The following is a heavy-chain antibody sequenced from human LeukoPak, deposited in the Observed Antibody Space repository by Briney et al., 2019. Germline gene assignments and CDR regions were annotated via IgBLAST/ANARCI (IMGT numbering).Heavy chain of an antibody. CDR1: GFSVSSNY. CDR2: IYTGDRT. Sequence: HPGGSLRLSCAASGFSVSSNYMSWVRQAPGKGLEWVSVIYTGDRTDYADPVKGRFTVSRDNSKNTMYPQMNSLKTEDTALYYCARQRDGYNSDPFDIWGQGTMVIVFS. V-gene: IGHV3-66*02. CDR3: ARQRDGYNSDPFDI. J-gene: IGHJ3*02. D-gene: IGHD5-24*01.